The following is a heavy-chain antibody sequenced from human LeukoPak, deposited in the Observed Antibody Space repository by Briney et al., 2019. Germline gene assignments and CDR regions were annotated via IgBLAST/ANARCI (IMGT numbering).Heavy chain of an antibody. Sequence: PGRSLSLSCAASGFTFSSYAMHWVRQAPGKGLEWVAVISYDGSNKYYADSVKGRFTISRDNSKNTLYLQMNSLRAEDTAVYYCAKEAESSSTSCYMDYWGQGTLVTVSS. V-gene: IGHV3-30-3*01. CDR3: AKEAESSSTSCYMDY. J-gene: IGHJ4*02. CDR2: ISYDGSNK. CDR1: GFTFSSYA. D-gene: IGHD2-2*02.